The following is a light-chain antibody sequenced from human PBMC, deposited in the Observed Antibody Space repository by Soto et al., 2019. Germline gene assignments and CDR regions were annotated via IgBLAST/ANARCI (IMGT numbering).Light chain of an antibody. CDR2: VAS. J-gene: IGKJ4*01. CDR1: QSISVY. V-gene: IGKV1-39*01. CDR3: QQTDSTPLT. Sequence: DIQMTQSPSSLSAAVGDRVTITCRASQSISVYLDWYQQKPGKAPELLIYVASNLQSGVPLRFSGSGSGTEFTLTISSLQPEDFATYYCQQTDSTPLTFGGGTKVDI.